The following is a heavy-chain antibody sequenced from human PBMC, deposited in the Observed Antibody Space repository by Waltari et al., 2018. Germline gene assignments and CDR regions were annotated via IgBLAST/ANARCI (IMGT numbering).Heavy chain of an antibody. D-gene: IGHD6-13*01. V-gene: IGHV3-30*02. CDR3: ATPYSSSWNRDY. CDR1: GFTFSSYG. Sequence: QVQLVESGGGVVQPGGSLRLSCAASGFTFSSYGMHWVRQAPGKGLAWVAFIRDDGSNKYYADSVKGRFTISRDNSKKTLYLQMNSLRSEDTAVYYCATPYSSSWNRDYWGQGTLVTVSS. J-gene: IGHJ4*02. CDR2: IRDDGSNK.